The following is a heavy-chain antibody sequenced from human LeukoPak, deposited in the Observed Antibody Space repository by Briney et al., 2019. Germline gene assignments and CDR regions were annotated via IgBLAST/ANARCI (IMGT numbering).Heavy chain of an antibody. CDR1: GFTFSNYV. V-gene: IGHV3-7*01. J-gene: IGHJ4*02. CDR3: ARQAQTTVSSYFDY. CDR2: IKQDGSEK. Sequence: GGSLRLSCAASGFTFSNYVMSWVRQAPGKGLEWVANIKQDGSEKYYVDSVKGRFTISRDDAKNSLYLQMNSLRAEDTAVYYCARQAQTTVSSYFDYWGQGTLVTVSS. D-gene: IGHD4-17*01.